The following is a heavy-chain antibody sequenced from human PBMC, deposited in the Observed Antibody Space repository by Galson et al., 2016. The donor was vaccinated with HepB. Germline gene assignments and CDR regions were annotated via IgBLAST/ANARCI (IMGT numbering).Heavy chain of an antibody. D-gene: IGHD4-17*01. CDR2: ISGYNGKT. J-gene: IGHJ4*02. Sequence: SVKVSCKASGYTFTSQGITWVRQAPGQGLEWMGWISGYNGKTNYAQDFQDRVALTTDTSTSTAYMELRSLRSDDTAVYYCARDLGDYVVDFWGQGTLVTVSS. CDR3: ARDLGDYVVDF. V-gene: IGHV1-18*01. CDR1: GYTFTSQG.